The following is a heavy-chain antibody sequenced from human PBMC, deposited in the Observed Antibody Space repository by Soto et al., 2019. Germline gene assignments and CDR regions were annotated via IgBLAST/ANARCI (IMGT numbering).Heavy chain of an antibody. CDR3: ARLPYSGYELFDY. CDR2: IYYSGST. D-gene: IGHD5-12*01. J-gene: IGHJ4*02. CDR1: GGSISSSSYY. Sequence: QLQLQESGPGLVKPSETLSLTCTVSGGSISSSSYYWGWIRQPPGKGLEWIGSIYYSGSTYYNPPLKSRVTISVDTCNNQFSLKLSSVTAADTAVYYCARLPYSGYELFDYWGQGTLVTVSS. V-gene: IGHV4-39*01.